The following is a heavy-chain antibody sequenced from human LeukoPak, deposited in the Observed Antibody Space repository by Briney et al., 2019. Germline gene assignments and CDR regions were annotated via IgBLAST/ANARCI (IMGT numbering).Heavy chain of an antibody. Sequence: ASVKVSCKASGYTFTSYGFRWVRQPPGQGLEWMGWISAYNGNTNYAQKLQGRVTMTTETSTSTAYMELRSRRSDDTAVYYCARVRGDFYYYYGMDVWGQGTTVTVSS. D-gene: IGHD2-21*02. V-gene: IGHV1-18*01. J-gene: IGHJ6*02. CDR1: GYTFTSYG. CDR3: ARVRGDFYYYYGMDV. CDR2: ISAYNGNT.